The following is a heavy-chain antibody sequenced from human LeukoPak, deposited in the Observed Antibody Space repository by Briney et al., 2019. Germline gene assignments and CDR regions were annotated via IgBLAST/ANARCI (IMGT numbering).Heavy chain of an antibody. CDR2: ISSTTGYI. CDR1: GFTFSNYS. CDR3: ATIAVAST. V-gene: IGHV3-21*01. D-gene: IGHD6-19*01. Sequence: PGGSLRLSCAASGFTFSNYSMNWVRQAPGKGLEWVSSISSTTGYIYYADSVKGRFTISRDHAKSSLYLQMNNLRAEDTAVYYCATIAVASTWGQGTLVTVSS. J-gene: IGHJ5*02.